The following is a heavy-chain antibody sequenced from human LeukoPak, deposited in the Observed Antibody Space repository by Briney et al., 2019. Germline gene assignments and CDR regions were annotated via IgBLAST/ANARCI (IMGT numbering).Heavy chain of an antibody. Sequence: GASMNISYKGSGSRITCSWIGWVRPMAGKRLEWMGIIYPGDSATRYSPSFQGQVIISADKSISTAYLQWSSLKASDTAMYYCARAISTGPDAFDIWGQGTMVTVSS. CDR3: ARAISTGPDAFDI. CDR2: IYPGDSAT. V-gene: IGHV5-51*01. CDR1: GSRITCSW. J-gene: IGHJ3*02. D-gene: IGHD3-9*01.